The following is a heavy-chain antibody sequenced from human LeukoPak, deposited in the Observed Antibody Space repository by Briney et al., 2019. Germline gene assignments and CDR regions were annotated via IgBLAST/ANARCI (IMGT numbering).Heavy chain of an antibody. D-gene: IGHD7-27*01. CDR3: ARSSGALGNAFDV. V-gene: IGHV3-13*01. CDR2: IGTSGDT. CDR1: GFTFSSYD. Sequence: AGGSLRLSCAASGFTFSSYDMRWVRQATGKGLEWVSGIGTSGDTYYQAFVKGRFTNSRENAKNSLYLQMNSLRGGDTAVYYCARSSGALGNAFDVWGQGTMVTVSS. J-gene: IGHJ3*01.